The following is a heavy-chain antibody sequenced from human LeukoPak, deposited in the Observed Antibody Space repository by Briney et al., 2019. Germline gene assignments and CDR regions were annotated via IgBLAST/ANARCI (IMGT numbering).Heavy chain of an antibody. CDR2: ITPILGIA. J-gene: IGHJ6*02. CDR3: ARDRYCSGGSCYATIYYYYGMDV. V-gene: IGHV1-69*04. Sequence: GASVKFSCTASALTFTSYAISWVRHAPGQGPEWMGRITPILGIANYAQKFQGKVTNTGDKSTSTDNMELSSLGSEDTAVYYCARDRYCSGGSCYATIYYYYGMDVWGQGTTVTVSS. D-gene: IGHD2-15*01. CDR1: ALTFTSYA.